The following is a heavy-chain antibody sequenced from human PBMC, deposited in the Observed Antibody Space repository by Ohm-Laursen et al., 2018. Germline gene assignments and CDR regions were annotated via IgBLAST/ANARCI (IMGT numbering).Heavy chain of an antibody. V-gene: IGHV3-48*04. D-gene: IGHD1-26*01. Sequence: LSLTCAASGFTFSSYGMHWVRQAPGKGLEWVSYISSSGSTIYYADSVKGRFTISRDNAKNSLYLQMNSLRAEDTAVYYCARAAGSYPYYFDYWGQGTLVTVSS. CDR2: ISSSGSTI. CDR1: GFTFSSYG. J-gene: IGHJ4*02. CDR3: ARAAGSYPYYFDY.